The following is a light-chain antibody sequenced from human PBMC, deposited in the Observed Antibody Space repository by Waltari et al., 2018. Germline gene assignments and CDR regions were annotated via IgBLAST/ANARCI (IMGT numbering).Light chain of an antibody. CDR3: QQRYSWPLT. Sequence: EIALTQSPAIVSLSPGERATLPCRASQSVSFFLAWYQQKPGQGPRLLIFDTSNRATGIPARFSGGGSGTDFTLTISSLEPEDFATYYCQQRYSWPLTFGGGTKVEIK. V-gene: IGKV3-11*01. CDR2: DTS. J-gene: IGKJ4*01. CDR1: QSVSFF.